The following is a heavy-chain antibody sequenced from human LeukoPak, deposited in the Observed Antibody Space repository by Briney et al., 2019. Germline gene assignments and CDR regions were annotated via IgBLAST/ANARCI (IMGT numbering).Heavy chain of an antibody. CDR3: ARHGLYQDYGY. Sequence: SETLSLTCTVSDGSVSSSSSFWAWIRQPPGKGLEWIGNVYYSGSTHYNPSLKSRVTISLDMSKNQFSLRLTSVTAADTAMYYCARHGLYQDYGYWGQGTLVTVSS. D-gene: IGHD3-16*01. V-gene: IGHV4-39*01. CDR1: DGSVSSSSSF. J-gene: IGHJ4*02. CDR2: VYYSGST.